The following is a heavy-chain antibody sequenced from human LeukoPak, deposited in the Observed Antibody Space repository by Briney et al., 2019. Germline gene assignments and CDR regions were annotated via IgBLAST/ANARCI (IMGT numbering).Heavy chain of an antibody. D-gene: IGHD2-21*02. J-gene: IGHJ5*02. V-gene: IGHV4-30-4*01. Sequence: SETLSLTCTVSGGSISSGDYYWSWIRQPPGKGLEWLGYIYYSGSTYYNPSLKSRVTISVDTSKNQFSLKLSSVTAADTAVYYCARFDDFSNWFDPWGQGTLVTVSS. CDR1: GGSISSGDYY. CDR3: ARFDDFSNWFDP. CDR2: IYYSGST.